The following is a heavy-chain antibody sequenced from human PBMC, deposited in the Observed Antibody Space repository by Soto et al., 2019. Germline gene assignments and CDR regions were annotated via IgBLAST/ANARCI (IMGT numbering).Heavy chain of an antibody. J-gene: IGHJ6*02. CDR3: AKNGASGYYYCTDV. D-gene: IGHD6-25*01. Sequence: GGSLRLSCSASGFTFSSYAMHWVRQAPGKGLEYVSAISSNGGSTYYADSVKGRFTISRDNSKNTLYLQMNSLRAEDTAVYYCAKNGASGYYYCTDVWGQGPTVTVSS. V-gene: IGHV3-64*04. CDR2: ISSNGGST. CDR1: GFTFSSYA.